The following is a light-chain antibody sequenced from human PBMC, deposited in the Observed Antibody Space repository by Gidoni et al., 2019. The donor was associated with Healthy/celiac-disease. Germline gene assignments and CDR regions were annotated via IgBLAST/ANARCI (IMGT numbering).Light chain of an antibody. CDR2: DNN. J-gene: IGLJ2*01. CDR1: SPNHGNNS. V-gene: IGLV1-51*01. Sequence: QSVLTQPPSASAAPGQKVTIPCPGSSPNHGNNSVSWYQQLPGTAPKLLIYDNNKRPSGIPDRFSGSKSGTSATLGITGLQTGDEADYYCGTWDSSLSAGVFGGGTKLTVL. CDR3: GTWDSSLSAGV.